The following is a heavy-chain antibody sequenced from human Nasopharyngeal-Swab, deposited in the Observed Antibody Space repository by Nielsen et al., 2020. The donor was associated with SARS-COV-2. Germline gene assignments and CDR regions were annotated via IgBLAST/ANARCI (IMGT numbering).Heavy chain of an antibody. J-gene: IGHJ6*02. Sequence: LTCAASGFTFSSYDMHWVRQATGKGLEWVSAIGTAGDTYYPGSVKGRFTISRENAKNSLYLQMNSLRAGDTAVYYCARERTDCSGGSCYSYGMDVWGQGTTVTVSS. CDR1: GFTFSSYD. CDR2: IGTAGDT. CDR3: ARERTDCSGGSCYSYGMDV. V-gene: IGHV3-13*01. D-gene: IGHD2-15*01.